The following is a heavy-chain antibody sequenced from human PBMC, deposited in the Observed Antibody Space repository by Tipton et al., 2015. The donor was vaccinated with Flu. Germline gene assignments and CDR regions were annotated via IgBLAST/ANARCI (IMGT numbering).Heavy chain of an antibody. D-gene: IGHD4-11*01. CDR2: IHRGGSA. CDR1: GGSVSSGGSY. V-gene: IGHV4-31*03. J-gene: IGHJ5*02. CDR3: ARRDFSNYVSDPKSWFDP. Sequence: TLSLTCIVSGGSVSSGGSYWSWIRQHPGKGLEWIGNIHRGGSALYNPSLSSRVTISADTSKNQFSLKLTSVTATDTAVYYCARRDFSNYVSDPKSWFDPWGQGTLVAVSS.